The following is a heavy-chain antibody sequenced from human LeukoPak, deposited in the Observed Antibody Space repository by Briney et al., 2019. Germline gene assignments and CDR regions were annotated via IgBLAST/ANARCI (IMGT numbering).Heavy chain of an antibody. CDR1: GFTFSSYA. V-gene: IGHV3-30*04. Sequence: GGSLRLSCAASGFTFSSYAMHWVRQAPGKGLEWVAVISYDGSNKYYADSVKGRFTISRDNSKNTLYLQMNSLRAEDTAVYYCASAYYYDSSGYHTFDYWGQGTPVTVSS. CDR2: ISYDGSNK. J-gene: IGHJ4*02. CDR3: ASAYYYDSSGYHTFDY. D-gene: IGHD3-22*01.